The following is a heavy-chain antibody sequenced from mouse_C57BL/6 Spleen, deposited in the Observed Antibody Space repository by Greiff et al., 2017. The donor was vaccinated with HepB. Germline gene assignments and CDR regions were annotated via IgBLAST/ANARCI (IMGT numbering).Heavy chain of an antibody. CDR2: IYPGDGDT. CDR3: ARCYDDETVYCAMDY. D-gene: IGHD2-12*01. Sequence: SGAELVKPGASVKISCKASGYAFSSYWMNWVKQRPGKGLEWIGQIYPGDGDTNYNGKFKGKATLTADKSSSTAYMQLSSLTSEDSAVYFCARCYDDETVYCAMDYWGQGTSVTVSS. V-gene: IGHV1-80*01. CDR1: GYAFSSYW. J-gene: IGHJ4*01.